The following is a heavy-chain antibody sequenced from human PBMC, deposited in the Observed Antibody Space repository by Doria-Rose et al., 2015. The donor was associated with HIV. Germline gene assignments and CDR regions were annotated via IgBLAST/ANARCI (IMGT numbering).Heavy chain of an antibody. CDR3: ARIKSSRWYHKYYFDF. CDR2: IFSDDDR. V-gene: IGHV2-26*01. D-gene: IGHD6-13*01. CDR1: GVSLSSPGMG. Sequence: QITLKESGPVLVKPTETLTLTCTVSGVSLSSPGMGVSWIRQPPGKALEWLANIFSDDDRSHKTALTSRLTISRCTTKSQVVSTRTDMDPVDTATYYCARIKSSRWYHKYYFDFWGQGTLVIVSA. J-gene: IGHJ4*02.